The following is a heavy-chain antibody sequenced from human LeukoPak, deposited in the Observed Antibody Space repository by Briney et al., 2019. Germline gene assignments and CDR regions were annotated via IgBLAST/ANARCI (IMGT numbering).Heavy chain of an antibody. V-gene: IGHV1-18*01. CDR1: GSTITSYG. CDR2: ISAYNGNT. D-gene: IGHD2-2*02. J-gene: IGHJ5*02. CDR3: ARDPSHYCSSTSCYKGWFDP. Sequence: GASVQFSCKASGSTITSYGISWVRQAPGQGLEWMGWISAYNGNTNYAQKLQGRVTMTTDTSTSTAYMELRSLRSDDTAVYYCARDPSHYCSSTSCYKGWFDPWGQGTLVTVSS.